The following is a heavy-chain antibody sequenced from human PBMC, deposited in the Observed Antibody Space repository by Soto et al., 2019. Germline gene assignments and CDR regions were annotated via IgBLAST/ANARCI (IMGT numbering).Heavy chain of an antibody. V-gene: IGHV3-23*01. Sequence: GGSLRLSCAASGFTFSSYAMSWVRQAPGKGLEWVSAISGSGGSTYYTDSVKGRFTISRDNSKNTLYLQMNSLRAEDTAVYYCAKGPGDMEAFDIWGQGTMVTVSS. D-gene: IGHD7-27*01. CDR1: GFTFSSYA. CDR2: ISGSGGST. J-gene: IGHJ3*02. CDR3: AKGPGDMEAFDI.